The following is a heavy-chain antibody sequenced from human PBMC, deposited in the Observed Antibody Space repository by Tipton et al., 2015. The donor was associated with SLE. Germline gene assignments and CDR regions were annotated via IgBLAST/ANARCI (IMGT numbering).Heavy chain of an antibody. Sequence: QLVQSGAEVKKPGASVKVSCKASGYTFTSYGISWVRQAPGQGLEWMGWISAYNGNTNYAQKFQGRVTITADESTSTAYMELSSLRSEDTAVYYCARARELLVDWYFDLWGRGTLVTVSS. J-gene: IGHJ2*01. CDR2: ISAYNGNT. D-gene: IGHD1-26*01. CDR3: ARARELLVDWYFDL. CDR1: GYTFTSYG. V-gene: IGHV1-18*04.